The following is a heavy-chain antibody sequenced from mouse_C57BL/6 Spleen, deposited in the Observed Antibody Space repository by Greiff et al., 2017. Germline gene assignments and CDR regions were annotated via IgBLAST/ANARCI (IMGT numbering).Heavy chain of an antibody. CDR2: IDPSDSYT. J-gene: IGHJ4*01. CDR1: GYTFTSYW. D-gene: IGHD2-5*01. CDR3: ARRVYSNFPMDY. Sequence: QVQLQQPGAELVKPGASVKLSCKASGYTFTSYWMQWVKQRPGQGLEWIGEIDPSDSYTNYNQKFKVKATLTVDTSSSTAYMQLSSLTSEDSAVYYCARRVYSNFPMDYWGQGTSVTVSS. V-gene: IGHV1-50*01.